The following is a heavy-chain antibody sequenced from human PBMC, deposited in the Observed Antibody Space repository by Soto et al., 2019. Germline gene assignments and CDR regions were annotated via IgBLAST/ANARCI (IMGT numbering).Heavy chain of an antibody. CDR3: ARSRFPYYFDY. J-gene: IGHJ4*02. Sequence: PGGSLRLSCAASGFSFSNYWMHWVRQAPGKGLVWVSLTYSDGSSTNYADSVKGRFTMSRDDAKNTLYLQMNSLRAEDTAVYFCARSRFPYYFDYWGQGTLVTVSS. D-gene: IGHD2-21*01. CDR1: GFSFSNYW. V-gene: IGHV3-74*01. CDR2: TYSDGSST.